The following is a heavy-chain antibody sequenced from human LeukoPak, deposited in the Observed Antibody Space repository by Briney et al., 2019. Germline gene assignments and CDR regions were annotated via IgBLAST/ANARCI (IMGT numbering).Heavy chain of an antibody. D-gene: IGHD3-10*01. Sequence: PSETLSLTCTVSGGSISSYYWSWIRQPPGKGLEWIGYIYYSGSTNYNPSLKSRVTISVDTSKNQFSLKLSSVTAADTAVYYCARGSSGSYSHYYYYCMDVWGKGTTVTVSS. CDR1: GGSISSYY. CDR2: IYYSGST. V-gene: IGHV4-59*01. J-gene: IGHJ6*03. CDR3: ARGSSGSYSHYYYYCMDV.